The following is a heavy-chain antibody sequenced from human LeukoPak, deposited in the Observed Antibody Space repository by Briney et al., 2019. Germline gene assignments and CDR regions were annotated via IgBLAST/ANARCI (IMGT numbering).Heavy chain of an antibody. Sequence: SETLSLTCAVYGGSFSGYYWSWIRQPPGKGLEWIGEVNHSGSTNYNPSLKSRVTISVDTSKNQFSLKLSSVTAADTAVYYCARGVGSGWYWAYFDYWGQGTLVTVSS. J-gene: IGHJ4*02. D-gene: IGHD6-19*01. CDR3: ARGVGSGWYWAYFDY. CDR2: VNHSGST. V-gene: IGHV4-34*01. CDR1: GGSFSGYY.